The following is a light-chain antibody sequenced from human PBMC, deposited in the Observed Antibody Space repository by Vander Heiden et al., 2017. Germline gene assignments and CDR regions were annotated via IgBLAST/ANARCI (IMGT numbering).Light chain of an antibody. CDR2: AAS. V-gene: IGKV1-39*01. Sequence: DIQMTQSPSSLPASVGDRVTITCRASQSISSYLNWYQQKPGKAPKLLIYAASSLQSGVPSRFSGSGSGTDFTLTISRLQPEDFATYYCQQSYSTLGITFGPGTTVDIK. CDR3: QQSYSTLGIT. CDR1: QSISSY. J-gene: IGKJ3*01.